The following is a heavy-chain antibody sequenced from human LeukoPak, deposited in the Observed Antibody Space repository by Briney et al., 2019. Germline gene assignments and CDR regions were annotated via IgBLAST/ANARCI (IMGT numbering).Heavy chain of an antibody. J-gene: IGHJ5*02. V-gene: IGHV4-59*12. CDR1: GGSISSYY. D-gene: IGHD2-2*01. CDR2: IYYSGST. CDR3: ARGRVVPAAKGLPGWFDP. Sequence: PSETLSLTCTVSGGSISSYYWSWIRQPPGKGLEWIGYIYYSGSTNYNPSLKSRVTISVDTSKNQFSLKLSSVTAADTAVYYCARGRVVPAAKGLPGWFDPWGQGTLVTVSS.